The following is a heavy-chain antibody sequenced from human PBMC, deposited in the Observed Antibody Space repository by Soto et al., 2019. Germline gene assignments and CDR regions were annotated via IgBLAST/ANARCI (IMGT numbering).Heavy chain of an antibody. CDR1: GFTFSSYG. CDR2: ISYDGSNK. CDR3: AKTEGDDYGVGQDYYMDV. J-gene: IGHJ6*03. D-gene: IGHD4-17*01. V-gene: IGHV3-30*18. Sequence: PGGSLRLSCAASGFTFSSYGMHWVRQAPGKGLEWVAVISYDGSNKYYADSVKGRFTISRDNSKNTLYLQMNSLRAEDTAVYYCAKTEGDDYGVGQDYYMDVWGKGTTVTVSS.